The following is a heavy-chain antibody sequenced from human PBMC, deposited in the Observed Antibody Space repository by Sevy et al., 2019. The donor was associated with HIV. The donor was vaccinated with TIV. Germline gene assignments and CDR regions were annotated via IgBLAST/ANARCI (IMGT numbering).Heavy chain of an antibody. D-gene: IGHD3-10*01. V-gene: IGHV4-59*01. CDR2: IYYSGST. J-gene: IGHJ6*02. CDR1: GGSISSFY. CDR3: ARAGGAKDYGMDV. Sequence: SETLSLTCTVSGGSISSFYWSWILQPPGKGLEWIGYIYYSGSTNYKPSLESRVSISVDTSKNQFSLNLSSVTAADTAVYYCARAGGAKDYGMDVWGQGTTVTVSS.